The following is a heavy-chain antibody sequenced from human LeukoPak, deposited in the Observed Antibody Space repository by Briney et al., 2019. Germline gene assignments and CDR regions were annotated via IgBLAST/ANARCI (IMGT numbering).Heavy chain of an antibody. CDR2: IPTSGST. Sequence: SETLSLTCTVSGGSISSYYWGWIRQPAGKGLEWIGRIPTSGSTNHNPSLKSRVTMSVDTSKNQFSLKLSSVTAADTAVYYCARFRQWLGYFDYWGQGTLVIVSS. CDR1: GGSISSYY. J-gene: IGHJ4*02. CDR3: ARFRQWLGYFDY. D-gene: IGHD6-19*01. V-gene: IGHV4-4*07.